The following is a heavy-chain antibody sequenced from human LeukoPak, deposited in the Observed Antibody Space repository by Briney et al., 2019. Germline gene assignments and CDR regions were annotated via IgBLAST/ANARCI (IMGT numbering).Heavy chain of an antibody. J-gene: IGHJ4*02. CDR1: GFTFGDYY. V-gene: IGHV3-11*01. Sequence: GGSLRLSCAASGFTFGDYYMSWIRQAPGKGLEWVSYNSSSGSTIYYADSVKGRFTISRDNAKNSPYLQMNSLRAEDTAVYYCARAIVGANFDYWGQGTLVTVSS. CDR3: ARAIVGANFDY. CDR2: NSSSGSTI. D-gene: IGHD1-26*01.